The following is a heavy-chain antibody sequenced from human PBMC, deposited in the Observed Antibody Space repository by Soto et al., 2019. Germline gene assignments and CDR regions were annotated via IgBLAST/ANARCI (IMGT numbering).Heavy chain of an antibody. J-gene: IGHJ3*02. V-gene: IGHV4-31*02. CDR2: IYYSGRT. CDR3: AQALVFTGGDGFDI. D-gene: IGHD1-1*01. Sequence: QVQLREWGPGLVKPSQTLSLKCSVSGGSISTGGLYWSWIRQHTRKGLEWVGDIYYSGRTYDNTSLTSRVTISIEASKNQFSLKLTSVTAADTAVYYCAQALVFTGGDGFDIWGQGRLVTVSS. CDR1: GGSISTGGLY.